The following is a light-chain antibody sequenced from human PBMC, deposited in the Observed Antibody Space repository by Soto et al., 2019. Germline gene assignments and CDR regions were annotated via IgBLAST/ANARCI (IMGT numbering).Light chain of an antibody. CDR3: QQYANSPLT. CDR1: QSVSSSY. CDR2: GAS. V-gene: IGKV3-20*01. J-gene: IGKJ3*01. Sequence: EIVLTQSPGTLSLSPGEGATLSCRASQSVSSSYLAWYQQKPGQAPRLLIYGASSRATGIPDRFSGSGSGTDFTLTISRLEPEDFAVYYCQQYANSPLTFGPGTKVDI.